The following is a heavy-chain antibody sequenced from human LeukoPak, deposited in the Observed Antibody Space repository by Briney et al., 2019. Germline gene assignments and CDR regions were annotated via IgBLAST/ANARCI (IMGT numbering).Heavy chain of an antibody. V-gene: IGHV4-30-2*01. CDR1: GGSISSGGYS. CDR2: IYHSGST. Sequence: SETLSLTCAVSGGSISSGGYSWSWIRQPPGKGLEWIVYIYHSGSTYYNPSLKSRVTISVDRSKNQFSMKLSSVTAADTAVYYCARRITMVRGVIKVRYWYFDLWGRGTLVTVSS. CDR3: ARRITMVRGVIKVRYWYFDL. J-gene: IGHJ2*01. D-gene: IGHD3-10*01.